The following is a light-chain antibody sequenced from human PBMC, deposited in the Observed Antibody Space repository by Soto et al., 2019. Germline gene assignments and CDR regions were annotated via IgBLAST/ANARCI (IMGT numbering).Light chain of an antibody. CDR2: GAS. CDR3: QQYASSQLT. Sequence: EIVLTQSPGTLSLSPGERATLSCRASQSVSSSYLAWYQQKPGQAPRLLIYGASSRVTGIPDRFSGSGSGKDFTLTISRLKPEDFAVYYCQQYASSQLTFGGGTKVEIK. J-gene: IGKJ4*01. CDR1: QSVSSSY. V-gene: IGKV3-20*01.